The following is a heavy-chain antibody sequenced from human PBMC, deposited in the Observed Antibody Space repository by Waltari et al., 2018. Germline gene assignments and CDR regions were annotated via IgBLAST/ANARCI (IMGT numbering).Heavy chain of an antibody. Sequence: EVQLVETGGGLIQPGGSLRLSCAASGFTVSNNYMSWVRQAPGEGLEWVSGIYSDGSTFYPDSVKGRFTISRDNSKNTLYLQMNSLRADDTAVYYCARESAVSGWYVSWGQGSLVTVSS. J-gene: IGHJ1*01. D-gene: IGHD6-19*01. V-gene: IGHV3-53*02. CDR1: GFTVSNNY. CDR3: ARESAVSGWYVS. CDR2: IYSDGST.